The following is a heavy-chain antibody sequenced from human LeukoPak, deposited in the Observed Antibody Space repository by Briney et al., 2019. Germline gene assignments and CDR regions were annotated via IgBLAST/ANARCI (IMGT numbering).Heavy chain of an antibody. J-gene: IGHJ4*02. CDR3: VRGNDYGGPHY. D-gene: IGHD4-23*01. CDR1: GFTFSSSA. CDR2: IDRDGSRI. Sequence: GGPLRLSCAASGFTFSSSAMSWVRQVPGKGLVWVSRIDRDGSRINYADSVKGRFTISRDNGKNTLFLQMNSLRAEDAAVYYCVRGNDYGGPHYWGQGTLVTVSS. V-gene: IGHV3-74*01.